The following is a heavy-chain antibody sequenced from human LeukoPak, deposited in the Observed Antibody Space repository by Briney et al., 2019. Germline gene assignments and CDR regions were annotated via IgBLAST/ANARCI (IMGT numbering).Heavy chain of an antibody. CDR3: ARSAGVGELLDY. J-gene: IGHJ4*02. CDR1: GYTFTGYY. CDR2: INPNSGGT. V-gene: IGHV1-2*06. D-gene: IGHD3-10*01. Sequence: ASVKVSCKASGYTFTGYYTHWVRQAPGQGLEWMGRINPNSGGTNYAQKFQGRVTMTRDTSISTAYMELSRLRSDDTAVYYCARSAGVGELLDYWGQGTLVTVSS.